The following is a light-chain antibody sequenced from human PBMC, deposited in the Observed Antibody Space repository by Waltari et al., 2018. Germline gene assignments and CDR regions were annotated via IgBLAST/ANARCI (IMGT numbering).Light chain of an antibody. V-gene: IGKV4-1*01. Sequence: DIVMTKSPDSLAVSLGARATINCKSSQSVLYSSNNKNYLAWYQQKPGQPPKLLIYWASTRESGVPDRFSGSGSGTDFTLTISSLQAEDVAVYYCQQYYSTPLLTFGGGTKVEIK. CDR2: WAS. J-gene: IGKJ4*01. CDR3: QQYYSTPLLT. CDR1: QSVLYSSNNKNY.